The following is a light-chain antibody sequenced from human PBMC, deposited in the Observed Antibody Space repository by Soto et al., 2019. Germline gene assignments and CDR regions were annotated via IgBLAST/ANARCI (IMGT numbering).Light chain of an antibody. CDR1: SSDVGRYIF. CDR3: VSYAGSSTYV. CDR2: DVN. Sequence: QSALTQPPSASGSPGQSVTISCTGTSSDVGRYIFVSWFQQHLGKAPKLILYDVNKRPSGVPDRFSGSKSGNTASLTVFGLQAEDEADYYCVSYAGSSTYVFGTGTKVTVL. V-gene: IGLV2-8*01. J-gene: IGLJ1*01.